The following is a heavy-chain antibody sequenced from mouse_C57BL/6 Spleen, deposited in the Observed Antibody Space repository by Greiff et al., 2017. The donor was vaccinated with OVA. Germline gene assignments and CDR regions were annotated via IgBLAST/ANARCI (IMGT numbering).Heavy chain of an antibody. CDR3: EREGILGYDYDSYYFDY. CDR2: INPSNGGT. Sequence: QVQLQQPGTELVKPGASVKLSCTASGYTFTSYWMHWVHQRPGQGLEWIGNINPSNGGTNYNEKFKSKASLTVDKSASTAYMQLSILTSEDTAVYYCEREGILGYDYDSYYFDYWGKGTTLTVSS. V-gene: IGHV1-53*01. CDR1: GYTFTSYW. J-gene: IGHJ2*01. D-gene: IGHD2-4*01.